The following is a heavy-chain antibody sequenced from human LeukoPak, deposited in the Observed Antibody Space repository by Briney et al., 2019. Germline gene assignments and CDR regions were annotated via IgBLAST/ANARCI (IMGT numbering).Heavy chain of an antibody. V-gene: IGHV4-28*03. D-gene: IGHD6-13*01. CDR2: IYYSGST. CDR3: ARDVRSSWYVYYFDY. Sequence: SETLSLTCAVSGYSISSSNWWGWIRQPPGKGLEWIGYIYYSGSTYYNPSLKSRVTISVDTSKNQFSLKLSSVTAADTAVYYCARDVRSSWYVYYFDYWGQGTLVTVSS. J-gene: IGHJ4*02. CDR1: GYSISSSNW.